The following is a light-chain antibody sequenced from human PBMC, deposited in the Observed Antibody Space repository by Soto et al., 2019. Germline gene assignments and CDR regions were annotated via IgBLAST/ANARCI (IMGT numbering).Light chain of an antibody. CDR3: TSYEGGGRYV. Sequence: QSVLTQPASVSGSAGQSVTISCTGTSSDVGAYNLVSWYQQYPGKAPKLMIYEVSNRPSGVSNRFSGSKSGNTASLTISGLXAEDEADYYCCTSYEGGGRYVFGTGTKVTVL. J-gene: IGLJ1*01. V-gene: IGLV2-14*01. CDR2: EVS. CDR1: SSDVGAYNL.